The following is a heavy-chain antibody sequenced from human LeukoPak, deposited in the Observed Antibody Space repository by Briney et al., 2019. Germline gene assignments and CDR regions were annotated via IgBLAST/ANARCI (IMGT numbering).Heavy chain of an antibody. CDR1: GYTFTGYY. D-gene: IGHD3-22*01. CDR3: ARRPYYYDSSGSQDPTVFDY. CDR2: INPNSGGT. V-gene: IGHV1-2*02. Sequence: ASVKVSCKASGYTFTGYYMHWVRQAPGQGLEWMGWINPNSGGTNYAQKFQGRVTMTRDTSISTAYMELSRLRSDDTAVYYCARRPYYYDSSGSQDPTVFDYWGQGTLVTVSS. J-gene: IGHJ4*02.